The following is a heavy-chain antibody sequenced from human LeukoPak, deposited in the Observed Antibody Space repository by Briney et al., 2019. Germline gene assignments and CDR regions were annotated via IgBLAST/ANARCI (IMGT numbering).Heavy chain of an antibody. Sequence: GESLKISCKGSGYSFTSNWIAWVRQVPGKGLEWMGIIYAGDSDTRYSPSFQGQVTLSADKSISSAYLQWSSLRASDTAIYYCARDSGSRVLDYWGQGTLVTVSS. CDR2: IYAGDSDT. J-gene: IGHJ4*02. CDR1: GYSFTSNW. V-gene: IGHV5-51*01. CDR3: ARDSGSRVLDY. D-gene: IGHD3-10*01.